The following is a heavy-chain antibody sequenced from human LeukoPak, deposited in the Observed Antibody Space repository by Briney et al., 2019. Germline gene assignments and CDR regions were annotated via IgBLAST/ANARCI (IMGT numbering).Heavy chain of an antibody. V-gene: IGHV1-69*05. Sequence: SVKVSCKASGGTFSSYTISWVRQAPGQGLEWMGRIIPIFGTANYAQKFQGRVTITTDESTSTAYMELSSLRSEDTAVYYCARESIAAAGTAFDYWGQGNLVTVSS. J-gene: IGHJ4*02. CDR1: GGTFSSYT. D-gene: IGHD6-13*01. CDR3: ARESIAAAGTAFDY. CDR2: IIPIFGTA.